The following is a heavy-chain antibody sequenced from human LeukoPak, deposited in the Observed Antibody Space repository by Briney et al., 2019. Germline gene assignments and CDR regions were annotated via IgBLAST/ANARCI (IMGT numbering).Heavy chain of an antibody. D-gene: IGHD3-10*01. Sequence: SETLSLTCAVYGGSFSGHYWSWIRQPPGKGLEWIGEINHSGSTNYNPSLKSRVTISVDTSKNQFSLKLSSVTAADTAVYYCASVRRGFGESSKYYAYYYMGVWGKGTTVTISS. CDR2: INHSGST. CDR1: GGSFSGHY. CDR3: ASVRRGFGESSKYYAYYYMGV. J-gene: IGHJ6*03. V-gene: IGHV4-34*01.